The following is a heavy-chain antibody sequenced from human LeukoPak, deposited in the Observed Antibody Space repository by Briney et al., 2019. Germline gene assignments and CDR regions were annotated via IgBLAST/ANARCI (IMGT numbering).Heavy chain of an antibody. CDR3: ARQIASAGTAGFDF. CDR2: IYSTGST. D-gene: IGHD6-13*01. V-gene: IGHV4-4*07. J-gene: IGHJ4*02. Sequence: SETLSLTCTVSGGSISSYFWSWIRQPAGKGLEWIGRIYSTGSTNYNPSLKSRVTMSVDTSKNQFSLRLRSVTAADTAVYYCARQIASAGTAGFDFWGQGALVTVSS. CDR1: GGSISSYF.